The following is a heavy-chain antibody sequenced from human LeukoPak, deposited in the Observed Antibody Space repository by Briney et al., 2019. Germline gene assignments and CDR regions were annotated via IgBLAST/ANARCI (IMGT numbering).Heavy chain of an antibody. CDR2: ISSSGSTI. CDR3: ARVLHKRNYDSSDYYGS. J-gene: IGHJ5*02. V-gene: IGHV3-48*03. Sequence: GGSLRLSCAASGFTFSSYEMNWVRQAPGKGLEWVSYISSSGSTIYYADSVKGRFTISRDNSKNSLYLQLNSLRAEDTAVYYCARVLHKRNYDSSDYYGSWGQGTLVTVSS. D-gene: IGHD3-22*01. CDR1: GFTFSSYE.